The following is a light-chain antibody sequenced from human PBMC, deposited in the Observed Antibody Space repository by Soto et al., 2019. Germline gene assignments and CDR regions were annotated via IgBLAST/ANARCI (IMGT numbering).Light chain of an antibody. J-gene: IGLJ1*01. CDR3: SSYTSSSTYV. CDR2: EVS. CDR1: SSDVGGYTY. V-gene: IGLV2-14*01. Sequence: QSALTQPRSVSGSPGQSVTISCTGTSSDVGGYTYVSWYQQHPGKAPKLMIFEVSNRPSGVSNRFSGSKSGNTASLTISGLQTEDEADYYCSSYTSSSTYVFGTGTKVTVL.